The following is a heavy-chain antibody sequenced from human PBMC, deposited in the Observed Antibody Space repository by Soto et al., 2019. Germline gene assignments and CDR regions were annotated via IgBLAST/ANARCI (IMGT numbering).Heavy chain of an antibody. CDR2: IIPIFGTA. Sequence: SVKVSCKASGGTFSSYAISWVRQAPGQGLEWMGGIIPIFGTANYAQKFQGRVTITADESTSTAYMELSSLRSEGTAVYYCARNYYYDSSGYYYPGYWGQGTLVTVSS. V-gene: IGHV1-69*13. CDR1: GGTFSSYA. D-gene: IGHD3-22*01. J-gene: IGHJ4*02. CDR3: ARNYYYDSSGYYYPGY.